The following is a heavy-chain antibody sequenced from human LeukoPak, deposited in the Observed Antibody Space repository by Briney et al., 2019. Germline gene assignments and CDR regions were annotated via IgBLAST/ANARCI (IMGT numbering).Heavy chain of an antibody. V-gene: IGHV1-2*02. J-gene: IGHJ5*02. CDR1: GYSFTDYY. Sequence: ASVKVSCKTSGYSFTDYYMHWVRQAPGQGLEWMGWINPNSGGTSSAQKFQGRVTMTRDTSISTVCMEVSWLTSDDTAIYYCARTDRLHGGPYLIGPWGQGTLVTVSS. D-gene: IGHD2-21*01. CDR3: ARTDRLHGGPYLIGP. CDR2: INPNSGGT.